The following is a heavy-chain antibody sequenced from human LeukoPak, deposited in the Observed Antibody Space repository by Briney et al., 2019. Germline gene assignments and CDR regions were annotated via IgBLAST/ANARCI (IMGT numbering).Heavy chain of an antibody. CDR1: GGSISSYY. D-gene: IGHD2-2*01. CDR3: ARTKYQLLWEWLDAFDI. CDR2: IYYSGST. J-gene: IGHJ3*02. Sequence: PSETLSLTCTVSGGSISSYYWSWIRQPPGKGLEWIGYIYYSGSTNYNPSLKSRVTISVDTSKNQFSLKLSSVTAADTAVYYCARTKYQLLWEWLDAFDIWGQGTMVTVSS. V-gene: IGHV4-59*08.